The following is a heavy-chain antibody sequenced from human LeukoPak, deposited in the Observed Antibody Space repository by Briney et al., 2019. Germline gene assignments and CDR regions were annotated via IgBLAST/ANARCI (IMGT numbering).Heavy chain of an antibody. J-gene: IGHJ4*02. CDR1: VFTFDDYA. CDR2: ITGSGGTT. Sequence: PGGSLRLSCAASVFTFDDYAMHWVRQAPGKGLEWVSGITGSGGTTYYADSVKGRFTISRDNSKNTLYLQMNSPRAEDTAAYYCAKDGNWARFENWGQGTLVTVSS. V-gene: IGHV3-23*01. D-gene: IGHD7-27*01. CDR3: AKDGNWARFEN.